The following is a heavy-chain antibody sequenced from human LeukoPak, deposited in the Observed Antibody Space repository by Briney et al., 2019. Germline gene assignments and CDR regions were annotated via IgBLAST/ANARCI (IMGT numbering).Heavy chain of an antibody. CDR3: ARGENYGNYEPATLDY. D-gene: IGHD4-11*01. V-gene: IGHV3-23*01. J-gene: IGHJ4*02. CDR1: GFTFSSYA. Sequence: PGGSLRLSCAASGFTFSSYAMSWVRQAPGKGLEWVSAISGSGGSTYYADSVKGRFTISRDNSKNTLYLQMNSLRAEDTAVYYCARGENYGNYEPATLDYWGQGTLVTVSS. CDR2: ISGSGGST.